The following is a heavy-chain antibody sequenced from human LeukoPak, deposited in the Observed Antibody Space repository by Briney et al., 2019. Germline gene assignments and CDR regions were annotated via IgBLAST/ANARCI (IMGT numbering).Heavy chain of an antibody. Sequence: ASVKVSCKASGGTFSSYPISWVRQAPGQGREWVGGSISIFGTANYAQKFQGRVTITADKSTSTAYMELSSLRSEDTAVYYCATRGILASFGGDAFDIWGQGTMVTVS. CDR3: ATRGILASFGGDAFDI. J-gene: IGHJ3*02. CDR2: SISIFGTA. V-gene: IGHV1-69*06. D-gene: IGHD3-16*01. CDR1: GGTFSSYP.